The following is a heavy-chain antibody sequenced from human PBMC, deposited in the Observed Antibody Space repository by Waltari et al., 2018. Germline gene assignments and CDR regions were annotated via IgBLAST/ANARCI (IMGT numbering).Heavy chain of an antibody. J-gene: IGHJ6*03. CDR1: GFPFSSYA. D-gene: IGHD1-26*01. Sequence: QVQLVESGGGVVQPGRFLGLSCAAPGFPFSSYAIHCVCQGPAKGLEWVAVISSDGSIKFYADSVKGRFTISRENSKNTLYLQVNSLRAEDTAVYYCARGDPAGATHYNYYMDVWGKGTTVTVSS. V-gene: IGHV3-30*16. CDR2: ISSDGSIK. CDR3: ARGDPAGATHYNYYMDV.